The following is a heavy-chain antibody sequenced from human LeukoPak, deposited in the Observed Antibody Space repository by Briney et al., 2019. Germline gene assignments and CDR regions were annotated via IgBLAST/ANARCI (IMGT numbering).Heavy chain of an antibody. Sequence: GGSLRLSCAASGFTFSSYSMNWVRQAPGKGLEWVSSISSSSSYIYYADSMKGRFTISRDNAKNSLYLQMNSLRAEDTAVYYCASSDYGFVRTVRYWGQGTLVTVSS. CDR3: ASSDYGFVRTVRY. CDR1: GFTFSSYS. V-gene: IGHV3-21*01. CDR2: ISSSSSYI. J-gene: IGHJ4*02. D-gene: IGHD4-17*01.